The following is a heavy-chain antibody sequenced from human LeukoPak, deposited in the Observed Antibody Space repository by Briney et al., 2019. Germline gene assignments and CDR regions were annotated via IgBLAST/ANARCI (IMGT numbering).Heavy chain of an antibody. Sequence: GGSLRLSCAASGFTFSSYAVSWVRQAPGKGLEWVSAISGSGGSTYYADSVKGRFTISRDNSKSSLFLQMNSLRAEDTAVYYCAKDPRVGSRVATPCHWGQGTLVTVSS. CDR1: GFTFSSYA. J-gene: IGHJ4*02. D-gene: IGHD5-24*01. V-gene: IGHV3-23*01. CDR2: ISGSGGST. CDR3: AKDPRVGSRVATPCH.